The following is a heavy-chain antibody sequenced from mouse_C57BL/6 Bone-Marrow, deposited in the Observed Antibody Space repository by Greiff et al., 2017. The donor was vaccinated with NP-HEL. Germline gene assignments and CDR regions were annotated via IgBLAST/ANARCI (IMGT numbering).Heavy chain of an antibody. V-gene: IGHV14-4*01. J-gene: IGHJ3*01. CDR2: IDPENGDT. CDR3: TTNLFAY. CDR1: GFNIKDDY. D-gene: IGHD1-3*01. Sequence: EVNVVESGAELVRPGASVKLSCTASGFNIKDDYMHWVKQRPEQGLEWIGWIDPENGDTEYASKFQGKATITADTSSNTAYLQLSSLTSEDTAVYYCTTNLFAYWGQGTLVTVSA.